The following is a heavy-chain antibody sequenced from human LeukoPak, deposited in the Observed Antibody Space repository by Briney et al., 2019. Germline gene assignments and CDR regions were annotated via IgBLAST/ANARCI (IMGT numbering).Heavy chain of an antibody. CDR2: INHSGST. V-gene: IGHV4-34*01. Sequence: PSETLSLTCAVYGGSFSGYYWSWIRQPPGKGLEWIGEINHSGSTNYNPSLKSRVTISVDTSKNQFSLKVSSVTAADTAVYYCARPGSGNYYAYWGQGTLVTVSS. CDR1: GGSFSGYY. D-gene: IGHD3-10*01. J-gene: IGHJ4*02. CDR3: ARPGSGNYYAY.